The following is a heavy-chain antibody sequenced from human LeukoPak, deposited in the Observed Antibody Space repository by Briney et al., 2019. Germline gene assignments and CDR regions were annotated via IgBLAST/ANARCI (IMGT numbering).Heavy chain of an antibody. Sequence: PGESLTLSCAASGFTFSSYAMHWVRQAPGKGLEWVAVIWYDGSNKYYADSVKGRFTISRDNSKNTLYLQMNSLRAEDTAVYYCAREAHKSYYYGSGSSNWFDPWGQGTLVTVSS. D-gene: IGHD3-10*01. J-gene: IGHJ5*02. CDR1: GFTFSSYA. CDR2: IWYDGSNK. CDR3: AREAHKSYYYGSGSSNWFDP. V-gene: IGHV3-33*01.